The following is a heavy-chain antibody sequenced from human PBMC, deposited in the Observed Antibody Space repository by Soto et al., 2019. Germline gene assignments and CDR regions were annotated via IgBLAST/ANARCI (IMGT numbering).Heavy chain of an antibody. Sequence: QVQLVQSGTEVKKPGASVKVSCKASGFTFTSYAFSWVRQAPGQGLAWMGWISAYNGNTNYAEEFQGRVTMTTDASTTTAYMELMSLTYDGTAVYYCARYFTGWPPDGVDYWGQGTLVTVSS. CDR1: GFTFTSYA. J-gene: IGHJ4*02. D-gene: IGHD3-9*01. CDR2: ISAYNGNT. CDR3: ARYFTGWPPDGVDY. V-gene: IGHV1-18*01.